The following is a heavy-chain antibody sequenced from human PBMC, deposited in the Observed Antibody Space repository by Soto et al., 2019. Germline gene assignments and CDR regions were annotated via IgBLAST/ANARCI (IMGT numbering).Heavy chain of an antibody. J-gene: IGHJ3*01. CDR3: ARGNALDV. V-gene: IGHV6-1*01. Sequence: QGQLQQSGPVLVKPSQTLSLTCAISGDSVSSDITSWNWIRQSPSRSLEWVGRTYYRSKWFHDYAVSVKSRIAINPDTSKNQLSLELNYMTPEDTAVYYCARGNALDVWGQGTVVTVSS. D-gene: IGHD3-10*01. CDR1: GDSVSSDITS. CDR2: TYYRSKWFH.